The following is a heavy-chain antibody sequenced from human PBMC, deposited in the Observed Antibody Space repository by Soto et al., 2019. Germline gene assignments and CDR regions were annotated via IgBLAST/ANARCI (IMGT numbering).Heavy chain of an antibody. CDR2: VYYSGGA. CDR1: GVSIHNSHSF. CDR3: GRVVEGATRHTDFDS. J-gene: IGHJ5*01. V-gene: IGHV4-39*01. D-gene: IGHD2-15*01. Sequence: SETLSLTCGVSGVSIHNSHSFWGWIRQPPGKGLEFIGSVYYSGGANYNPSLKSRVTISIDTSKNQFSLRVNSVTAADTAVYYCGRVVEGATRHTDFDSWGQGILVTVSS.